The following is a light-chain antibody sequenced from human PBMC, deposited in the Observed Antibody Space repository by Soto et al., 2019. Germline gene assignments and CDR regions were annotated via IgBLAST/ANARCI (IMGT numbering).Light chain of an antibody. Sequence: QSALTQPASVSGSPGQSITLSCTGTSSDIGGYDFVSWYQRYPGKDPQLIIYDVNNRPSGVSNRFSGAKCGNTAARTVSGLQAEDEADYYCTSYASSSTHVVFGVGTKVNVL. V-gene: IGLV2-14*01. CDR1: SSDIGGYDF. CDR3: TSYASSSTHVV. J-gene: IGLJ2*01. CDR2: DVN.